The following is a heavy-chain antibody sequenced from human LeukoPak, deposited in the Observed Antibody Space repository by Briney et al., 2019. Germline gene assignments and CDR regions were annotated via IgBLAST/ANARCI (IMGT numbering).Heavy chain of an antibody. D-gene: IGHD1-26*01. CDR2: ISSGGSTI. CDR3: ARDSRVVGATTGYMDV. CDR1: GFTFSSYA. Sequence: GGSLRLSCAASGFTFSSYAMSWVRQAPGKGLEWVSYISSGGSTICYADSVKGRFTISRDNAKSSLYLQMNSLRAEDTAVYYCARDSRVVGATTGYMDVWGKGTTVTVSS. V-gene: IGHV3-48*04. J-gene: IGHJ6*03.